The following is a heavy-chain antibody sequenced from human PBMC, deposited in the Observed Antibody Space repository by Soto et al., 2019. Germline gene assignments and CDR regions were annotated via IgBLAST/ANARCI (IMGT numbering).Heavy chain of an antibody. J-gene: IGHJ4*02. CDR3: AREKRGYYDY. V-gene: IGHV1-8*01. Sequence: QVQLVQSGAEVKKPGASVKVSCKASGYTFPSYDLNWVLQATGQGLEWMGWMNPNSGNTGYAQKFQCRVTMTRKTSISTAYMELSSLRSEDTAVYYCAREKRGYYDYWGQGTLVTVSS. CDR1: GYTFPSYD. CDR2: MNPNSGNT.